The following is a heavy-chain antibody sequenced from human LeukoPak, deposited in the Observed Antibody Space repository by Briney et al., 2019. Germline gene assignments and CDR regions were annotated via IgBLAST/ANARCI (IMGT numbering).Heavy chain of an antibody. J-gene: IGHJ6*02. CDR2: ITGSGGNT. CDR1: GFIFSSYS. CDR3: AKAASSSWPSYYYGMDV. D-gene: IGHD6-13*01. V-gene: IGHV3-23*01. Sequence: GGSLRLSCAASGFIFSSYSMSWVRQAPGKGLEWVSVITGSGGNTYYADSVKGRFTISKDNSKNTVYLQMSGLRVDDTAVYYCAKAASSSWPSYYYGMDVWGQGTTVTVSS.